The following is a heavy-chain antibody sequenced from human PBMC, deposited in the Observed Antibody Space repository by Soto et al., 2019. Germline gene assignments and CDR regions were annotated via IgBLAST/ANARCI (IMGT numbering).Heavy chain of an antibody. CDR2: IYHSGST. D-gene: IGHD3-10*01. J-gene: IGHJ4*02. Sequence: SETLSLTCAVSGGSISSGGYSWSWIRQPPGKGLEWIGYIYHSGSTYYNPSLKSRVTISVDRSKNQFSLKLSSVTAADTAVYYCARENNVLPGGYFDSWGQGTLVTVSS. V-gene: IGHV4-30-2*01. CDR3: ARENNVLPGGYFDS. CDR1: GGSISSGGYS.